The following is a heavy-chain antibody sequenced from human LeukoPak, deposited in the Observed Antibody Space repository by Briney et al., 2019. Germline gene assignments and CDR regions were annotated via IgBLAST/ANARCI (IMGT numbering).Heavy chain of an antibody. CDR1: GGSISSYY. Sequence: SETLSLTCTVSGGSISSYYWSWIRQPPGKGLEWIGYIYYSGSTYYNPSLKSRVTISVDTSKNQFSLKLSSVTAADTAVYYCASFGGSDYWGQGTLVTVSS. CDR2: IYYSGST. D-gene: IGHD2-15*01. V-gene: IGHV4-59*01. J-gene: IGHJ4*02. CDR3: ASFGGSDY.